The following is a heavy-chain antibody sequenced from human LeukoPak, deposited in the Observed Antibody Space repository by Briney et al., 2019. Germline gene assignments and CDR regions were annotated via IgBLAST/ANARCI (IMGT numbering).Heavy chain of an antibody. J-gene: IGHJ4*02. D-gene: IGHD6-6*01. Sequence: PSETLSLTCAVSGYSISSGYYWGWIRQPPGKGLEWIGSIYHSGSTYYNPSLKSRVTISVDTSKNQFSLKLSSVTAADTAVYYCARHARAARPGYFGYWGQGTLVTVSS. CDR3: ARHARAARPGYFGY. V-gene: IGHV4-38-2*01. CDR1: GYSISSGYY. CDR2: IYHSGST.